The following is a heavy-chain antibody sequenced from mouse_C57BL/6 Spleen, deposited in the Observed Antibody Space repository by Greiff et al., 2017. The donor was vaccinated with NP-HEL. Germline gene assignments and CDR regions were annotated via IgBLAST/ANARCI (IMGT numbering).Heavy chain of an antibody. D-gene: IGHD1-1*02. CDR3: ARLGATVVG. CDR1: GYTFTGYW. V-gene: IGHV1-53*01. CDR2: INPSNGGT. Sequence: QVQLQQPGTELVKPGASVKLSCKASGYTFTGYWIHWVKQRPGPGLEWIGNINPSNGGTNYNEKIKSKATPTVDKSSSTAYMQLSSLASEDSAVYYGARLGATVVGWGQGTLVTVSA. J-gene: IGHJ3*01.